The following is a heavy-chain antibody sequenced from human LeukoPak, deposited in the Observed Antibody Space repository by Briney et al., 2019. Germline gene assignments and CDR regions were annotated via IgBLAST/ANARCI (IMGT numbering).Heavy chain of an antibody. CDR2: IIPIFGTA. D-gene: IGHD3-10*01. J-gene: IGHJ4*02. V-gene: IGHV1-69*06. Sequence: GVSVKVSCKASGGTFSSYAISWVRQAPGQGLEWMGGIIPIFGTANYAQKFQGRVTITADKSTSTAYMELSSLRSEDTAVYYCARSITMVRGAHGTHFDYWGQGTLVTVSS. CDR1: GGTFSSYA. CDR3: ARSITMVRGAHGTHFDY.